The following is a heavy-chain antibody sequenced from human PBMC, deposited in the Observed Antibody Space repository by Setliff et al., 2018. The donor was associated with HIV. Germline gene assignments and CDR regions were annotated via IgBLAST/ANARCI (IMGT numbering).Heavy chain of an antibody. D-gene: IGHD2-15*01. CDR1: GFSFRTYA. Sequence: PGGSLRLSCAASGFSFRTYAMSWVRQSQGKGLEWVSLISGDGGRATHYSDSVKGRFTISRDNAKNSLYLQMNSLTAEDTAVYYCAKTLPTLYPPHDYYFAMDVWGQGTTVTVSS. CDR3: AKTLPTLYPPHDYYFAMDV. J-gene: IGHJ6*02. V-gene: IGHV3-23*01. CDR2: ISGDGGRAT.